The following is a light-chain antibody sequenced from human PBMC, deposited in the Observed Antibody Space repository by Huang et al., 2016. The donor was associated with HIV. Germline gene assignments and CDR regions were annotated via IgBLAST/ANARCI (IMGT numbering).Light chain of an antibody. Sequence: DVQMTQSPPSVSASVGDRVTITCRASQSIRNDLNWYQQRPGEAPKLLIYAASSLQIGVPSRFSGVGSGTDFALTISSLQPEDFATYYCHQSYNNPWTFGQGTKVESK. J-gene: IGKJ1*01. V-gene: IGKV1-39*01. CDR1: QSIRND. CDR3: HQSYNNPWT. CDR2: AAS.